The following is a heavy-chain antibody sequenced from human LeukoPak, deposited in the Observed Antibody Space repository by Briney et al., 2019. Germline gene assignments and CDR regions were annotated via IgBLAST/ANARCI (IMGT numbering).Heavy chain of an antibody. Sequence: PSQTLSLTCTVSGGSISSSSYYWGWILRPPGKGLEWFGSIYYSGSTYYNPSLKSRVTISVDTSKNQFSLKLSSVTAADTAVYYCARLTVTSLYGYYYYMDVWGKGTTVTVSS. V-gene: IGHV4-39*01. CDR1: GGSISSSSYY. CDR2: IYYSGST. CDR3: ARLTVTSLYGYYYYMDV. J-gene: IGHJ6*03. D-gene: IGHD4-17*01.